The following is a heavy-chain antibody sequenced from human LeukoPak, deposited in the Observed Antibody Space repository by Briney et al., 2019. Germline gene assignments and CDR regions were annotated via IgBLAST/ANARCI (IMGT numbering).Heavy chain of an antibody. J-gene: IGHJ4*02. CDR1: GGSISRSRYN. V-gene: IGHV4-39*07. CDR2: FSSGGSA. Sequence: PSETLSLSCIVPGGSISRSRYNWAWIRPSQRKGLEWIGTFSSGGSAYYNPSLTSRVSISKDTSDNQFSLRLYSVTAADAAVYYCARKETGAMYDVWGQGTQVTVSS. CDR3: ARKETGAMYDV. D-gene: IGHD1-7*01.